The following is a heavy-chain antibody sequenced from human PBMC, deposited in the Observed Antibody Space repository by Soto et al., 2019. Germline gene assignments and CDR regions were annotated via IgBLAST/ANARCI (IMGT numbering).Heavy chain of an antibody. V-gene: IGHV3-23*01. D-gene: IGHD4-17*01. Sequence: GGSLRLSCAASGFTVSSNYMSWVRQAPGKGLEWVSAISGSGGSTYYADSVKGRFTISRDNSKNTLYLQMNSLRAEDTAVYYCAKDNYGDAFDIWGQGTMVTVSS. CDR1: GFTVSSNY. CDR3: AKDNYGDAFDI. J-gene: IGHJ3*02. CDR2: ISGSGGST.